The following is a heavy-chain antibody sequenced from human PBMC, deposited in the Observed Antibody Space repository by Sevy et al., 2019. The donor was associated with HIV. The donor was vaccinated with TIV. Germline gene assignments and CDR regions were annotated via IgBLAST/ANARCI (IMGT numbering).Heavy chain of an antibody. D-gene: IGHD4-17*01. CDR2: IWFDGSNT. CDR3: ARDLEFYDSGDYGPAFMPDY. V-gene: IGHV3-33*01. CDR1: GFTFSSYG. J-gene: IGHJ4*02. Sequence: GGSLRLSCAASGFTFSSYGMHWVHQGPGKGLEWVAVIWFDGSNTYYADSVKGRFTISRDIAKNTLHLKMNSLRAEDTAVYYCARDLEFYDSGDYGPAFMPDYWGQGTLVTVSS.